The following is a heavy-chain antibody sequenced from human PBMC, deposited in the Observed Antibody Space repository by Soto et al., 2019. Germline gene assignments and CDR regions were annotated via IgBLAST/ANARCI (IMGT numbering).Heavy chain of an antibody. V-gene: IGHV3-33*03. J-gene: IGHJ4*02. Sequence: QVQLVESGGGVVQPGRSLRLSCAASGFSFSSFGMHWVRQAPGKGLEWVAIIWYDGSLEYYADSVKGRFTISRDNSKNTLYLQMNSLRVEDTAVYYCAKPSYDFWSGYYYPFDYWGQGTLVTVSS. CDR3: AKPSYDFWSGYYYPFDY. CDR1: GFSFSSFG. D-gene: IGHD3-3*01. CDR2: IWYDGSLE.